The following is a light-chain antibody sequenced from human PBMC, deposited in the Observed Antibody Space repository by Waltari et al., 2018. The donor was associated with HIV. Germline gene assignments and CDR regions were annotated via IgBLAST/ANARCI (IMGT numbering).Light chain of an antibody. CDR1: SSDVGGYNY. CDR3: SSHAGSKVV. CDR2: DVI. V-gene: IGLV2-8*01. Sequence: QSALTQPPSASGSPGQSVTLSCTGTSSDVGGYNYVSWHQQHPGKAPKLMIYDVIKRPPGVPDRFSGSTAGNTASLTVSGLQPEDEADYYCSSHAGSKVVFGGGTRLTVL. J-gene: IGLJ2*01.